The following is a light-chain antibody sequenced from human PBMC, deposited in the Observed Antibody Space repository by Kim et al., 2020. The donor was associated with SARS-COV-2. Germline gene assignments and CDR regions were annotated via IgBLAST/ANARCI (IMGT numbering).Light chain of an antibody. CDR3: SSYTNSGTFV. Sequence: GQSIPISCTGTSSDVGEYNDVSWYQQHTDKAPKLMIYDLTNRPSGVSYRCSGSKSGNTASLTISGLQAEDEADYYCSSYTNSGTFVFGPGTKVTVL. CDR2: DLT. CDR1: SSDVGEYND. V-gene: IGLV2-14*03. J-gene: IGLJ1*01.